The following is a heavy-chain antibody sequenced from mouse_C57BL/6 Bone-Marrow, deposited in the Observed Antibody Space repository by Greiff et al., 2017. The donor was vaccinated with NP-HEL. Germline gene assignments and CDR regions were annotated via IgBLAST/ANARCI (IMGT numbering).Heavy chain of an antibody. CDR3: TAAQATWGFAY. J-gene: IGHJ3*01. CDR1: GFNIKDDY. D-gene: IGHD3-2*02. V-gene: IGHV14-4*01. CDR2: IDPENGDT. Sequence: EVHLVESGAELVRPGASVKLSCTASGFNIKDDYMHWVKQRPEQGLEWIGWIDPENGDTEYASKFQGKATITADTSSNTAYLQLSSLTSEDAAVYYCTAAQATWGFAYWGQGTLVTVSA.